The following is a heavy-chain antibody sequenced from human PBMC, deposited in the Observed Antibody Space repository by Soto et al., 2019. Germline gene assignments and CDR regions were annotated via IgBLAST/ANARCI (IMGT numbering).Heavy chain of an antibody. J-gene: IGHJ4*02. D-gene: IGHD3-10*01. CDR3: ARDGSLGRLFDY. CDR2: INGGNGNK. Sequence: ASVIVSCKTSAYTCTTYGLHWVRTAPGQRLEWMGWINGGNGNKKYSQKFQGRVTITRDTSASTAYMELSSLRSEDTAVYYCARDGSLGRLFDYWGQGTLVTV. CDR1: AYTCTTYG. V-gene: IGHV1-3*01.